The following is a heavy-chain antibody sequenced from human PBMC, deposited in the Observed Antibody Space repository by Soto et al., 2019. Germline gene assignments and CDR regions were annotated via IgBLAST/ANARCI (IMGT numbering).Heavy chain of an antibody. CDR3: ARVRYAVTTGGAFDI. J-gene: IGHJ3*02. V-gene: IGHV3-53*01. CDR1: GFTVSSNY. CDR2: IYSGGST. Sequence: EVQLVESGGGLIQPGGSLRLSCAASGFTVSSNYMSWVRQAPGKGLEWVSVIYSGGSTYYADSVKGRFPISRDNYKNTLYIQMNSMRAEDTAVYYCARVRYAVTTGGAFDIWGQGTMVTVSS. D-gene: IGHD4-17*01.